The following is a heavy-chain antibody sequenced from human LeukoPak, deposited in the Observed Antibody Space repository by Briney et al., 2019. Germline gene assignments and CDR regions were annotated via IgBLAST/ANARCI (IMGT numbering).Heavy chain of an antibody. CDR3: ALMALNGGKGIDY. Sequence: ASVKVSCKASGCTFTSYDINWVRQATGQGLEWMGWMNPNSGNTGYAQKFQGRVTTTRNTSISTAYMELSSLRSEDTAVYYCALMALNGGKGIDYWGQGTLVTVSS. D-gene: IGHD5-24*01. CDR2: MNPNSGNT. J-gene: IGHJ4*02. V-gene: IGHV1-8*01. CDR1: GCTFTSYD.